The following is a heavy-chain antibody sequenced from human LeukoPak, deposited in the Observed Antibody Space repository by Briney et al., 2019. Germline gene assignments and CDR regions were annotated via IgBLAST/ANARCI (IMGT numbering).Heavy chain of an antibody. CDR1: GFTFSSYG. D-gene: IGHD3-9*01. V-gene: IGHV3-33*01. CDR3: AREDILSGYYYYYGMGV. Sequence: PGGSLRLSCAASGFTFSSYGMHWLRQVPGKGLEWVAVIWYDGSNKYYADSVKGRFTISRDNSKNTLYLQMNSLRDEDTTVYYCAREDILSGYYYYYGMGVWGQGTTVTVSS. J-gene: IGHJ6*02. CDR2: IWYDGSNK.